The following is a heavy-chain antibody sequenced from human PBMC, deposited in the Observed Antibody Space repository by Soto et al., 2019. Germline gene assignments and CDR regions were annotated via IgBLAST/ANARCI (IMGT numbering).Heavy chain of an antibody. CDR3: ARPPDHYDFWSGYYHYYFDY. CDR1: VYSISSCYY. D-gene: IGHD3-3*01. CDR2: IYHSGST. J-gene: IGHJ4*02. V-gene: IGHV4-38-2*01. Sequence: ETLSLTCDVSVYSISSCYYWGWIRQPARNRPHWIGSIYHSGSTYYNPSLKSRVTISVDTSKNQFSLKLSSVTAADTAVYYCARPPDHYDFWSGYYHYYFDYWGQGTLVTVSS.